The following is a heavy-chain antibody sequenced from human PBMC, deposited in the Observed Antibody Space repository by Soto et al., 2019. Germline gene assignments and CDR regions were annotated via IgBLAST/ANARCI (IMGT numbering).Heavy chain of an antibody. CDR2: ISSDGSNK. J-gene: IGHJ4*02. CDR3: ARKLQGYYFDY. CDR1: GFTFSSYG. V-gene: IGHV3-30-3*01. Sequence: SLRLSCAASGFTFSSYGIHWVRQAPGKGLEWVAAISSDGSNKYYADSVKGRFTISRDNSKNTVSLQINSLRAEDTAVYFCARKLQGYYFDYWGQGTLVTVSS.